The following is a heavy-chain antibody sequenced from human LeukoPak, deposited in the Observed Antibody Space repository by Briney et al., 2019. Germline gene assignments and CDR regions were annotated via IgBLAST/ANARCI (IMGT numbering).Heavy chain of an antibody. J-gene: IGHJ5*02. Sequence: GGSLRLSCAASGFTFSSYEMNWVRQAPGKGLEWVSYISSSGSTIYYADSVKGRFTISRDNAKNSLYLQMNSLRSEDTAVYYCARDNSVRDEGWWFNPWGQGTLVTVSS. CDR3: ARDNSVRDEGWWFNP. CDR2: ISSSGSTI. D-gene: IGHD5-24*01. CDR1: GFTFSSYE. V-gene: IGHV3-48*03.